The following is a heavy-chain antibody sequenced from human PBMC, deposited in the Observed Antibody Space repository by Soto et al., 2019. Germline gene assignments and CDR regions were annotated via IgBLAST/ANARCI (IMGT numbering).Heavy chain of an antibody. CDR2: IRPNGARA. J-gene: IGHJ5*01. Sequence: GSSVKVSCKASGYTFTNYNLHWVRQAPGQGPEWLGIIRPNGARAEYAPRFRGRVTMTRDTSANTAYMELSSLRSEDTAVYFCASSPDMASIPVWFDPWGQGTLVTVSA. D-gene: IGHD2-21*01. V-gene: IGHV1-46*01. CDR3: ASSPDMASIPVWFDP. CDR1: GYTFTNYN.